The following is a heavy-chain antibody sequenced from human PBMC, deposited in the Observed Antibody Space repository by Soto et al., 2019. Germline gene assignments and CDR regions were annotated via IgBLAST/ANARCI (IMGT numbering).Heavy chain of an antibody. CDR3: ARKDKSGYFNWFDP. D-gene: IGHD3-22*01. CDR2: IFPSDSDT. Sequence: PGESLKSSGRTSGYKFTSSCIAWVLQMPCKGLEWMGIIFPSDSDTRYSPSFQGQVTISADRSTSTVFLQWASLKASDTAVYFCARKDKSGYFNWFDPWGQGTLVTVSS. J-gene: IGHJ5*02. V-gene: IGHV5-51*01. CDR1: GYKFTSSC.